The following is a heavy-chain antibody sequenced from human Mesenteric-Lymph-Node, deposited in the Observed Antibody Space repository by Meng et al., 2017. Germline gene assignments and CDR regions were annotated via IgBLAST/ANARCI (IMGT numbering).Heavy chain of an antibody. D-gene: IGHD7-27*01. Sequence: ASVKVSCKASGYTFTSYDINWVRQATGQRLEWMGWINAGNGNTKYSQKFQGRVTITRDTSASTAYMELSSLRSEDTAVYYCAVGISVEYYYYYYGMDVWGQGTTVTVSS. CDR3: AVGISVEYYYYYYGMDV. V-gene: IGHV1-3*01. J-gene: IGHJ6*02. CDR1: GYTFTSYD. CDR2: INAGNGNT.